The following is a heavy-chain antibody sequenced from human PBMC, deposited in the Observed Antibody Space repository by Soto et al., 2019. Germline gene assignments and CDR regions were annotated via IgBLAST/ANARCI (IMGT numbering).Heavy chain of an antibody. V-gene: IGHV4-30-4*01. CDR3: ARDLSASRGYSYGEFDY. CDR1: GGSISSGDYY. Sequence: PSETLSLTCTVSGGSISSGDYYWSWIRQPPGKGLEWIGYIYYSGSTYYNPSLKSRVTISVDTSKNQFSLKLSSVTAADTAVYYCARDLSASRGYSYGEFDYWGQGTLVTVSS. D-gene: IGHD5-18*01. J-gene: IGHJ4*02. CDR2: IYYSGST.